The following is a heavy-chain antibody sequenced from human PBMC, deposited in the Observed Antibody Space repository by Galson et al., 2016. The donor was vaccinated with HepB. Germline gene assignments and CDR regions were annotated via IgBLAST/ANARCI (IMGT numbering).Heavy chain of an antibody. CDR3: ARQNGVLIDH. Sequence: QSGAEVKKPGESLRISCKGSGYRITSYWITWVRQMPGKGLEWMGRIDPSDSYTKYSPSFQGHVTISADKSINTAYLQWTTLKASDTAMYYCARQNGVLIDHGGQGTQGTVAS. J-gene: IGHJ5*02. CDR2: IDPSDSYT. CDR1: GYRITSYW. V-gene: IGHV5-10-1*01. D-gene: IGHD2-8*01.